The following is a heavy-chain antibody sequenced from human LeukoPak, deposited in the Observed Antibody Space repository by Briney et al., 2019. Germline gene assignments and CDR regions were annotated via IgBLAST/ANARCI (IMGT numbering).Heavy chain of an antibody. Sequence: GGSLRLSCAASGFTFNDYDMTWVRQAPGKGLEWVPLISGSGSSTYYADSVKGRFTVSRDNSKNTLLLQMISLRAEDTAIYYCAKVMTPGDRGWFRPFDFWGQGTLVTVSS. J-gene: IGHJ4*02. V-gene: IGHV3-23*01. D-gene: IGHD6-19*01. CDR3: AKVMTPGDRGWFRPFDF. CDR1: GFTFNDYD. CDR2: ISGSGSST.